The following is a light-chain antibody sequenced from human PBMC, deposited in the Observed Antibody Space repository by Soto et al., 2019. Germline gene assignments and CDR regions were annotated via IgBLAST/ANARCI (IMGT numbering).Light chain of an antibody. J-gene: IGKJ1*01. V-gene: IGKV1-5*01. CDR3: QQYNTYSGT. CDR1: QTINTW. Sequence: DIQLTQSPSTLSASVGDEVTITCRASQTINTWLAWYQQRPGQAPKLLIYDASSLQSGVPSRFSGSGSGTHFILTISSLQPDDFAPYYCQQYNTYSGTFGQGTSVQS. CDR2: DAS.